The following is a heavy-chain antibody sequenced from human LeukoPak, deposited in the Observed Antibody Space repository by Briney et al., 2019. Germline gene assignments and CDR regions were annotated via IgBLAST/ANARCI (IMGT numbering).Heavy chain of an antibody. J-gene: IGHJ4*02. V-gene: IGHV3-23*01. CDR1: GFIFTSNR. Sequence: PGGSLRLSCAASGFIFTSNRMNWVRQAPGKGLEWVSAISGGGDITYYADSVTGRFTISRDNSKDTLFLQMHSLRPGDTAVYYCVREDTPATANYWGQGTLVTISS. CDR3: VREDTPATANY. D-gene: IGHD2-21*02. CDR2: ISGGGDIT.